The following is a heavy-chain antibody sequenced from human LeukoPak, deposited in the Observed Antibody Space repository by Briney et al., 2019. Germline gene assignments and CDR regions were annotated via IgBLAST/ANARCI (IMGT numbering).Heavy chain of an antibody. Sequence: SETLSLTCAVSGGSISSGGYSWSWIRQPPGKGLEWFGYIYYSGSTYYNPSLKSRVTISVDTSKNQFSLKLSSVTAADTAVYYCARHTDDSSGYTLGYFDYWGQGTLVTVSS. CDR2: IYYSGST. D-gene: IGHD3-22*01. J-gene: IGHJ4*02. CDR1: GGSISSGGYS. V-gene: IGHV4-30-2*03. CDR3: ARHTDDSSGYTLGYFDY.